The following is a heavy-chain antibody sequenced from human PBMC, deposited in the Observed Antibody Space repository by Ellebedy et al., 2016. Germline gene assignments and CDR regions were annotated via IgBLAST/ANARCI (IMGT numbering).Heavy chain of an antibody. Sequence: ASVKVSCKASGYTFTGYYMHWVRQAPGQGLEWMGWISAYNGNTNYAQKLQGRVTMTTDTSTSTAYMELRSLRSEDTAVYYCACLREPRDYWGQGTLVTVSS. D-gene: IGHD1-14*01. CDR1: GYTFTGYY. CDR2: ISAYNGNT. CDR3: ACLREPRDY. V-gene: IGHV1-18*04. J-gene: IGHJ4*02.